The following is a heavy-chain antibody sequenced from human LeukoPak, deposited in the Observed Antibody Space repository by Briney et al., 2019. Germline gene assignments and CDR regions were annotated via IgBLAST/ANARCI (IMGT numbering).Heavy chain of an antibody. D-gene: IGHD6-19*01. V-gene: IGHV3-66*01. CDR3: VKSYSGWTGQS. J-gene: IGHJ5*02. Sequence: GGSLRLSCAASGFSVRSNYMSWVRQAPGKRLESVAVIHGGGTTLYADSVKGRFTISRDDSKNTLTLQMNSLRDEDTALYYCVKSYSGWTGQSWGQGTQVTVSS. CDR1: GFSVRSNY. CDR2: IHGGGTT.